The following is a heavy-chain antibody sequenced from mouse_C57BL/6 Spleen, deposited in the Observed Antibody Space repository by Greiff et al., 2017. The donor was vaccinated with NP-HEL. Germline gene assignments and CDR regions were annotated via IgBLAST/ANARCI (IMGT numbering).Heavy chain of an antibody. CDR2: IDPSDSYT. CDR1: GYTFTSYW. J-gene: IGHJ4*01. D-gene: IGHD1-1*01. Sequence: VQLQQPGAELVMPGASVKLSCKASGYTFTSYWMHWVKQRPGQGLEWIGEIDPSDSYTNYNQKFKGKSTLTVDKSSSTAYMQLSSLTSEDSAVYYCARKVTTVVDAMDYWGQGTSVTVSS. V-gene: IGHV1-69*01. CDR3: ARKVTTVVDAMDY.